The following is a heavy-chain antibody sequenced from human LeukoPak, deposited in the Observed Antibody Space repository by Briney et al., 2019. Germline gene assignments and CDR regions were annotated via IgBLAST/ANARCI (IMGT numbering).Heavy chain of an antibody. J-gene: IGHJ4*02. D-gene: IGHD3-16*02. CDR2: IKSKTDGGTT. V-gene: IGHV3-15*01. CDR1: GFTFSNAW. Sequence: PGGSLRLSCAASGFTFSNAWMSWVRQAPGKGLEWVGRIKSKTDGGTTDYAAPVKGRFTISRDDSKNTLYLQMNSLKTEDTAVHYCTTARDGYDYVWGSYRFDYWGQGTLVTVSS. CDR3: TTARDGYDYVWGSYRFDY.